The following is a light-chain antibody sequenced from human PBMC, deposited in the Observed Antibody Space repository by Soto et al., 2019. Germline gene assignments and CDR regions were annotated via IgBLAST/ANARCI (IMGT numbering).Light chain of an antibody. J-gene: IGLJ3*02. CDR2: RNN. Sequence: QSVLTQPPSASGTPGQRVTISCSGSSSNIGRNSVYWYQQLPATAPKLLIHRNNQRPSGVPDRFSGSKSGTSASRAISGLRSEDEAEYYCAAWDDSLSGRVFGGGTKLTVL. V-gene: IGLV1-47*01. CDR3: AAWDDSLSGRV. CDR1: SSNIGRNS.